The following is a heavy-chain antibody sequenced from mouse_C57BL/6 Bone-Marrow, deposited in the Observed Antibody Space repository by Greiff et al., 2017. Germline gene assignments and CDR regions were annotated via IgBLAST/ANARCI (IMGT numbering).Heavy chain of an antibody. V-gene: IGHV1-55*01. CDR1: GYTFTSYW. Sequence: QVQLQQPGAELVKPGASVKMSCKASGYTFTSYWITWVKQRPGQGLEWIGDIYPGSGSTNYNEKFKRKATLTVDTSSSTAYMQLSSLTSEDSAVYYCTSSTMVTTTGYYFDYWGQGTTLTVSS. D-gene: IGHD2-2*01. J-gene: IGHJ2*01. CDR3: TSSTMVTTTGYYFDY. CDR2: IYPGSGST.